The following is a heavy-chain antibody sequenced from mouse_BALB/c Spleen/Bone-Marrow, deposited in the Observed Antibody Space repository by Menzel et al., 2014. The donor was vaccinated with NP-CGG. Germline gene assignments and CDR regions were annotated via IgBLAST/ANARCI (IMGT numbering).Heavy chain of an antibody. V-gene: IGHV1-54*01. J-gene: IGHJ2*01. CDR1: GYAFTNYL. CDR2: INPGSGGA. Sequence: VQLQQSGAELVRPGTSVKVSCKASGYAFTNYLIEWVKQRPGQGLEWIGVINPGSGGANYNEKFKGKATLTADKSSSTAYMQLSSLTSDDSAVYFRAREWTARAVDYWGQGTTLTVSS. CDR3: AREWTARAVDY. D-gene: IGHD3-2*01.